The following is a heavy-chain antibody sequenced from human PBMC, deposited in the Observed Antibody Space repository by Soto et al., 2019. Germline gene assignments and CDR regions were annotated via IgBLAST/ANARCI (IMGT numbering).Heavy chain of an antibody. CDR1: GFSFTNFA. J-gene: IGHJ4*02. Sequence: EVQLLESGGGLVQPGGSLRLSCAASGFSFTNFAMSWVRQAPRKGLEWVAGIGASGDITWYADSVKGRLSISRDNSKNTLYLQLNSLRFEDTAVYYCAKDDFTDRGDDYFDYWGPGTLVTVSS. V-gene: IGHV3-23*01. CDR3: AKDDFTDRGDDYFDY. D-gene: IGHD2-21*02. CDR2: IGASGDIT.